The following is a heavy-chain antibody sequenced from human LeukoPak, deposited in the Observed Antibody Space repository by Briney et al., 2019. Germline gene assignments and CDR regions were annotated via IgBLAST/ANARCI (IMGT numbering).Heavy chain of an antibody. J-gene: IGHJ4*02. V-gene: IGHV4-34*01. Sequence: PSETLSLTCAVYDGSFSGYYWSWIRQPPGKGLEWIGEINHSGSTNYNPSLKSRVTISVDTSKNQFSLKLSSVTAADTAVYYCARGHDILTGSGLLDYWGQGTLVTVSS. CDR2: INHSGST. D-gene: IGHD3-9*01. CDR1: DGSFSGYY. CDR3: ARGHDILTGSGLLDY.